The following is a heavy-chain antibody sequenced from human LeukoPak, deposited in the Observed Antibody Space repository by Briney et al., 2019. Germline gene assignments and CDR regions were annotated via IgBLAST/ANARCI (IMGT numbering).Heavy chain of an antibody. V-gene: IGHV3-9*01. J-gene: IGHJ4*02. CDR3: ARAFYYYDSSGYYPFDY. Sequence: PGGSLRLSCAASGFTFDDYAMHWVRQAPGKGLEWVSGISWNSGSIGYADSVKGRFTISRDNAKNSLYLQMNSLRAEDTALYYCARAFYYYDSSGYYPFDYWGQGTLVTVSS. CDR2: ISWNSGSI. CDR1: GFTFDDYA. D-gene: IGHD3-22*01.